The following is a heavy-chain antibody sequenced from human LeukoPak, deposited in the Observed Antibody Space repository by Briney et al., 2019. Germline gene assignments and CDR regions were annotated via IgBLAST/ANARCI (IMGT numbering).Heavy chain of an antibody. CDR1: GXXXGXXA. CDR3: TRDRSYYYDISGAGY. CDR2: IRSKAYGXTT. J-gene: IGHJ4*02. V-gene: IGHV3-49*04. Sequence: PGGSLRRSCSAXGXXXGXXAXXXXXXAXGXXLXXVXXIRSKAYGXTTEYAASVKGRFTIXRDDSKSIAYLQMNSLKTEDTAVYYCTRDRSYYYDISGAGYWGQGTLVTVSS. D-gene: IGHD3-22*01.